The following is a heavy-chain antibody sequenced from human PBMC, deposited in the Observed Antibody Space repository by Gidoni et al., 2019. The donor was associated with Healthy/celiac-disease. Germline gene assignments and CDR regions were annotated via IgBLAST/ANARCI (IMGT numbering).Heavy chain of an antibody. J-gene: IGHJ4*02. CDR3: ARVGDYGDQLDY. CDR1: GGSISSYY. D-gene: IGHD4-17*01. Sequence: QVQLQESGPGLVKPSETLSLTCTVSGGSISSYYWSWIRQTPGKGLEWIGYIYYSGSTNYNPSLKSRVTISVDTSKNQFSLKLSSVTASDTAVYYCARVGDYGDQLDYWGQGTLVTVSS. V-gene: IGHV4-59*01. CDR2: IYYSGST.